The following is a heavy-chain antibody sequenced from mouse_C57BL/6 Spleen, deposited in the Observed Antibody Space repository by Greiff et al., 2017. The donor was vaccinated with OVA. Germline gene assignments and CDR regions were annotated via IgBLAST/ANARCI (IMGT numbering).Heavy chain of an antibody. Sequence: VQLVESGAELMKPGASVKLSCKATGYTFTGYWLEWVKQRPGHGLEWIGEILPGSGSTTYNEKFKGKATFTADTSSNTAYMQLSSLTTEDSAIYYCARKDTTVVAPMDYWGQGTSVTVSS. V-gene: IGHV1-9*01. CDR2: ILPGSGST. CDR3: ARKDTTVVAPMDY. CDR1: GYTFTGYW. D-gene: IGHD1-1*01. J-gene: IGHJ4*01.